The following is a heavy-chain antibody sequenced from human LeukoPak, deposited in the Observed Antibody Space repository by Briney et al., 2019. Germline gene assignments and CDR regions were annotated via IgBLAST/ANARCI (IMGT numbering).Heavy chain of an antibody. CDR2: IIPIFGTA. CDR3: ARGGHDSSGYRDYPFDY. Sequence: SVKVSCKASGGTFSSYAISWVRQAPGQGLEWMGGIIPIFGTANYAQKFQGRVTITADESTSTAYMELSSLRSEDTAVYYCARGGHDSSGYRDYPFDYWGQGTLVTVSS. J-gene: IGHJ4*02. V-gene: IGHV1-69*13. CDR1: GGTFSSYA. D-gene: IGHD3-22*01.